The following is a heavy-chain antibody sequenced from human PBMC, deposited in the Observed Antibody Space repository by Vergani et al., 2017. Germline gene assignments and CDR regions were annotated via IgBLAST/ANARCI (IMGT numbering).Heavy chain of an antibody. CDR3: AKDWGSTTAGLAY. V-gene: IGHV3-7*03. Sequence: EVQLVESGGGLVQPGGSLRLSCAASGFTFSSYWMSWVRQAPGKGLEWVANIEQDGSKNSYVDSVKGRFTISRDNAKNSLYLEMNDLKPEDTALYYCAKDWGSTTAGLAYWGQGTLVTVSS. J-gene: IGHJ4*02. CDR1: GFTFSSYW. D-gene: IGHD6-13*01. CDR2: IEQDGSKN.